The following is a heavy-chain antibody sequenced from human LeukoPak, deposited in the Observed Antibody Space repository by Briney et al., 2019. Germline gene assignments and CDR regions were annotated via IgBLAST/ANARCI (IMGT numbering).Heavy chain of an antibody. CDR1: GGTLNSYV. V-gene: IGHV1-69*06. Sequence: SVTVSCKASGGTLNSYVISWVRQAPGQGLEWMGGIIPISGTTNYAQKFQGRVTITADKSTSTAYMELSSLRSEDTAVYYCATVCCGSYYMDVWGKGTTVTVSS. CDR3: ATVCCGSYYMDV. D-gene: IGHD2-15*01. J-gene: IGHJ6*03. CDR2: IIPISGTT.